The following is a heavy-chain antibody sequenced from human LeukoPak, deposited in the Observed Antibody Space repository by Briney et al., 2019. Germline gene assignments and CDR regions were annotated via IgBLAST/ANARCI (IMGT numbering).Heavy chain of an antibody. D-gene: IGHD3-10*01. CDR3: ATRFYGSGSSYYFDY. CDR2: INPSGGST. Sequence: ASVKVSCKASGYTFTSYYMHWVRQAPGQGLEWMGIINPSGGSTSYAQKFQGRVTMTEDTSTDTAYMELSSLRSEDTAVYYCATRFYGSGSSYYFDYWGQGTLVTVSS. CDR1: GYTFTSYY. V-gene: IGHV1-46*01. J-gene: IGHJ4*02.